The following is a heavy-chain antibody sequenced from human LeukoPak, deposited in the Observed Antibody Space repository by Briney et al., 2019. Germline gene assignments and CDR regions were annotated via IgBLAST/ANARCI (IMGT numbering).Heavy chain of an antibody. Sequence: GGSPRLSCAASGFTVSSNYMRWVRQAPGKGLEGVSVIYSCGSTYYADSVQGRFTISRDNSKNTLYLQMNSLRADDPAVYYCARDPRYCSSTSCLIDAFDIWGQGTMVTVSS. CDR1: GFTVSSNY. CDR3: ARDPRYCSSTSCLIDAFDI. D-gene: IGHD2-2*01. CDR2: IYSCGST. V-gene: IGHV3-66*01. J-gene: IGHJ3*02.